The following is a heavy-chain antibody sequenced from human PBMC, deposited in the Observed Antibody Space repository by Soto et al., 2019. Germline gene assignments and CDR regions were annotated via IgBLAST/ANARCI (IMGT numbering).Heavy chain of an antibody. Sequence: ASVKVSCKASGYTFTSYGISWVRQAPGQGLEWMGWISAYNGNTNYAQKLQGRVTMTTDTSTSTAYMELRSPRSDDTAVYYCARDKEIVVVPAALIYYYYYGMDVWGQGTTVTVSS. CDR1: GYTFTSYG. J-gene: IGHJ6*02. CDR2: ISAYNGNT. D-gene: IGHD2-2*01. V-gene: IGHV1-18*01. CDR3: ARDKEIVVVPAALIYYYYYGMDV.